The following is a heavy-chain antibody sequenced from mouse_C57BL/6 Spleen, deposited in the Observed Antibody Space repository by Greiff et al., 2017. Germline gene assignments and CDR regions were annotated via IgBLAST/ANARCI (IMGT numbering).Heavy chain of an antibody. D-gene: IGHD1-1*01. CDR3: ATRYYDSSYENAMDY. V-gene: IGHV14-1*01. J-gene: IGHJ4*01. CDR1: GFNINDYY. CDR2: IDPEDGDT. Sequence: EVQLQQSGAELVRPGASVKLSCTASGFNINDYYMHWVKQRPEQGLEWIGRIDPEDGDTEYAPKFPGKATMTVDTSSNTAYLQLSSLTSEDTAFYYCATRYYDSSYENAMDYWGQGTSVTVSS.